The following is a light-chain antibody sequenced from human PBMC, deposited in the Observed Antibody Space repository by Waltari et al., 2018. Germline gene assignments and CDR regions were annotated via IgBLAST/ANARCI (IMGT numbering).Light chain of an antibody. J-gene: IGKJ2*01. Sequence: DIAMTQSPDSLAVSLGGTATITCKATVSLLYGAEHKHYLSWYQQKPGQPPKLLIYWASTRASGVPDRFSGSGVLTEFTLKISRVEAEDVGVYYCMQGALWPLYTFGQGTRLEIK. CDR1: VSLLYGAEHKHY. CDR3: MQGALWPLYT. V-gene: IGKV4-1*01. CDR2: WAS.